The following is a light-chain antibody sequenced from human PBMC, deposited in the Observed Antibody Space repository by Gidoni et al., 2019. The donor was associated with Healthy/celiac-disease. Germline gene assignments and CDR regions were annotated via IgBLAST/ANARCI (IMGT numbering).Light chain of an antibody. CDR2: DDS. CDR3: QVWDSSSDHVV. CDR1: NIGSKS. V-gene: IGLV3-21*02. J-gene: IGLJ2*01. Sequence: SYVLTQLPSVSVAPGQTARITCGGNNIGSKSVHWYKQKPGQAPVLVVYDDSDRPSGIPERFSGSNSGNTATLTISRVEAGEEAGYYCQVWDSSSDHVVFGGGTKLTVL.